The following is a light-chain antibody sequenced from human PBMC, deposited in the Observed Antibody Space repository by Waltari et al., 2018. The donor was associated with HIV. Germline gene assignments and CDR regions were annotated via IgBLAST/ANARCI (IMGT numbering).Light chain of an antibody. Sequence: DIVMTQSPDSLTVSLGARATITCRSSQSLLYRSNNKNYLAWYQQKPGQPPKLLFYWASTRESGVSNRFSGSESGTNFTLTISDLQADDVALYYCQQYYSTPRTFGQGTRLEI. CDR3: QQYYSTPRT. J-gene: IGKJ2*01. CDR1: QSLLYRSNNKNY. CDR2: WAS. V-gene: IGKV4-1*01.